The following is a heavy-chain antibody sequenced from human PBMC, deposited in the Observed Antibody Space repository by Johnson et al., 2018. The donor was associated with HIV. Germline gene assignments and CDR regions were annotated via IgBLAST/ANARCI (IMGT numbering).Heavy chain of an antibody. CDR2: INWNGDSI. Sequence: QVQLVESGGGVVQPGRSLRLSCAASGFKYAASGLAFSNYAVKWVSRINWNGDSIGYADSVMGRFTFSRDNSKNMLDLQMNSLRAEDTAVYYCAKDLSSQLLWFIRDGFDVWGQGTMLTVSS. CDR3: AKDLSSQLLWFIRDGFDV. J-gene: IGHJ3*01. V-gene: IGHV3-NL1*01. D-gene: IGHD3-10*01. CDR1: GFKYA.